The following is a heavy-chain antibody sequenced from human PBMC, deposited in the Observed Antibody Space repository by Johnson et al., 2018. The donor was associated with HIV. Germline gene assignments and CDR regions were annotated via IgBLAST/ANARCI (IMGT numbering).Heavy chain of an antibody. CDR2: ISSSGNTI. V-gene: IGHV3-11*04. CDR1: GFTFSDYY. J-gene: IGHJ3*02. Sequence: QVQLVESGGGLVKPGGSLRLSCAASGFTFSDYYMSWIRQAPGKGLEWVSYISSSGNTIFYADSVKGRFTISRDNAKNSLFLQMGSLRAEDMAVYYCSRRAHDAFDIWGQGTMVTVSS. CDR3: SRRAHDAFDI.